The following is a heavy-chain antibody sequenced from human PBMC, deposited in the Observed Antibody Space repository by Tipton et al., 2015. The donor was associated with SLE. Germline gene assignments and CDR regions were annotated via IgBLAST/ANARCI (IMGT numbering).Heavy chain of an antibody. CDR1: GGSISSGSYY. CDR3: AREGQWLVRDYFDY. D-gene: IGHD6-19*01. J-gene: IGHJ4*02. V-gene: IGHV4-61*02. Sequence: TLSLTCTVSGGSISSGSYYWNWIRQPAGKGLVWIGRVYVSGTTNYNPSLKSRVTISADTSKNQFSLKLTSVTAADTAVYYCAREGQWLVRDYFDYWGQGTLVTVSS. CDR2: VYVSGTT.